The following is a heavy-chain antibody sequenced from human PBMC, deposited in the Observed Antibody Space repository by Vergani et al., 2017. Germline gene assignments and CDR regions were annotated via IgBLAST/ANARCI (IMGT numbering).Heavy chain of an antibody. Sequence: QVQLVQSGAEVKKPGASVKVSCKASGYTFTSYYMHWVRQAPGQGLEWLGIINPSGGSTSYAQKVQGRVTMTRDTSTSTVYMELSSLRSEDTAVYYCAGEGGYCSGGSCYVTIGCFDPWGQGTLVTVSS. V-gene: IGHV1-46*01. CDR2: INPSGGST. CDR1: GYTFTSYY. CDR3: AGEGGYCSGGSCYVTIGCFDP. J-gene: IGHJ5*02. D-gene: IGHD2-15*01.